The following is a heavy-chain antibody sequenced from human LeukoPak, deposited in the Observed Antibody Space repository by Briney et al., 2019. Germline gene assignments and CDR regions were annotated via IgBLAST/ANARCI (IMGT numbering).Heavy chain of an antibody. CDR3: ARLVGEDYYYYGMDV. Sequence: GESLKISCKGSGYSFTSYWIGWVRQMPGKGKEWKGIIYPGDSDTRYSPSFQGQVTISADKSISTAYLQWSSLKASDTAMYYCARLVGEDYYYYGMDVWGQGTTVTVSS. CDR1: GYSFTSYW. V-gene: IGHV5-51*01. J-gene: IGHJ6*02. CDR2: IYPGDSDT. D-gene: IGHD3-10*01.